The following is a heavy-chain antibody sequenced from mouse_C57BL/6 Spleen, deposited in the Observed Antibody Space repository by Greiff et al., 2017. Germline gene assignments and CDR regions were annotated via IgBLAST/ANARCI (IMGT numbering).Heavy chain of an antibody. D-gene: IGHD5-5*01. CDR2: ISDGGSYT. J-gene: IGHJ4*01. CDR3: ATTSMDY. CDR1: GFTFSSYA. Sequence: LVESGGGLVKPGGSLKLSCAASGFTFSSYAMSWVRQTPEKRLEWVATISDGGSYTYYPDNVKGRFTIARDNAKNNLYLQMSHLKSEDTAMYYCATTSMDYWGQGTSVTVSS. V-gene: IGHV5-4*01.